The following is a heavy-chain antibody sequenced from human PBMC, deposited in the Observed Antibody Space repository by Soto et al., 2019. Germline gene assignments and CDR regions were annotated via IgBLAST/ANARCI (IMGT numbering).Heavy chain of an antibody. CDR2: IRCKAFGGTT. D-gene: IGHD2-2*02. CDR1: FVDLA. CDR3: TSGPYCSSSSCYRGKYYCNYVLDF. J-gene: IGHJ6*04. V-gene: IGHV3-49*03. Sequence: FVDLAVRCISKKQRKGLEWVAFIRCKAFGGTTEYAASVKGRFTISRDDSKSIAYLQMNSLKTEDTAVYFCTSGPYCSSSSCYRGKYYCNYVLDFWVKGTSVPVSS.